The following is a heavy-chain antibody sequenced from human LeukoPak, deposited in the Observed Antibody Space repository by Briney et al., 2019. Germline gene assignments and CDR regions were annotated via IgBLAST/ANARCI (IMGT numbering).Heavy chain of an antibody. Sequence: GASVKVSCKASGGTFSSYAISWVRQAPRQGLEWMGGIIPIFGTANYAQKFQGRVTITTDESTSTAYMELSSLRSEDTAVYYCARGGVATIRAFDIWGQGTMVTVSS. CDR3: ARGGVATIRAFDI. CDR2: IIPIFGTA. V-gene: IGHV1-69*05. D-gene: IGHD5-12*01. CDR1: GGTFSSYA. J-gene: IGHJ3*02.